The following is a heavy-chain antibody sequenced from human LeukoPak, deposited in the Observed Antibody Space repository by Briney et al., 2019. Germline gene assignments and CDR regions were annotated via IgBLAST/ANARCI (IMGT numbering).Heavy chain of an antibody. CDR2: MNPNSGGT. CDR1: AHPFTIYA. V-gene: IGHV1-8*01. D-gene: IGHD3-22*01. Sequence: SVKVSCKASAHPFTIYAINWVRQANGQGLEWMGWMNPNSGGTVYAQKFQGRVSMTKDTSISTDYMGLSSLRSDDTAVYYCARGSIITVVVVRHYGMDVWGQGTTVTVSS. CDR3: ARGSIITVVVVRHYGMDV. J-gene: IGHJ6*02.